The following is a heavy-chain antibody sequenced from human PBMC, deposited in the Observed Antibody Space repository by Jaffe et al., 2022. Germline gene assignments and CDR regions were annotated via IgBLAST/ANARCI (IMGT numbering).Heavy chain of an antibody. CDR1: GGSISSGSYY. Sequence: QVQLQESGPGLVKPSQTLSLTCTVSGGSISSGSYYWSWIRQPAGKGLEWIGRIYTSGSTNYNPSLKSRVTISVDTSKNQFSLKLSSVTAADTAVYYCARGSLRYFDWLPYYYYMDVWGKGTTVTVSS. D-gene: IGHD3-9*01. CDR3: ARGSLRYFDWLPYYYYMDV. V-gene: IGHV4-61*02. J-gene: IGHJ6*03. CDR2: IYTSGST.